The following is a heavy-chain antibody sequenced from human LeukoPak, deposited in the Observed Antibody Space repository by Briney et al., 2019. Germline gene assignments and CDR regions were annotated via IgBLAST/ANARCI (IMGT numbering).Heavy chain of an antibody. CDR2: ISAGGGGT. D-gene: IGHD3-3*01. V-gene: IGHV3-23*01. CDR1: GFSFSGYA. Sequence: PGGSLRLSCAASGFSFSGYAMTWVRQGPGKGLEWVSSISAGGGGTYHADSVKGRFTISRDNSKNTLYLQMNSLRAEDTAVYYCAKRPGDYDFWSGFDYWGQGTLVTVSS. CDR3: AKRPGDYDFWSGFDY. J-gene: IGHJ4*02.